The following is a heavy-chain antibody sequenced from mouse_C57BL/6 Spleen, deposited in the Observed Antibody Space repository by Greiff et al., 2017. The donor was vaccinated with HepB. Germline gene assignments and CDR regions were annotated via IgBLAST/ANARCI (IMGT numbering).Heavy chain of an antibody. CDR1: GYTFTSYW. J-gene: IGHJ3*01. CDR2: IDPSDSET. Sequence: QVQLQQPGAELVRPGSSVKLSCKASGYTFTSYWMHWVKQRPIQGLEWIGNIDPSDSETHYNQKFKDKATLTVDKSSSTAYMQLSSLTSVDSAVYYCARDSSGYVGFAYWGPGTLVTVSA. D-gene: IGHD3-2*02. CDR3: ARDSSGYVGFAY. V-gene: IGHV1-52*01.